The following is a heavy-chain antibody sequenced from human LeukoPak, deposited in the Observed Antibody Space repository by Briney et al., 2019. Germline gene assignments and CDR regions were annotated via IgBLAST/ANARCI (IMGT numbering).Heavy chain of an antibody. J-gene: IGHJ4*02. Sequence: GGSLRLSCAVSGFSFSSYGMHWVRQAPGKGLEWVAVIWYDGSNENYADSAKGRFTISRDNSKNTLYLQMNSLRAEDTAVYFCARGSNSGHSIDYWGQGTLVTVSS. CDR3: ARGSNSGHSIDY. CDR2: IWYDGSNE. D-gene: IGHD3-22*01. V-gene: IGHV3-33*01. CDR1: GFSFSSYG.